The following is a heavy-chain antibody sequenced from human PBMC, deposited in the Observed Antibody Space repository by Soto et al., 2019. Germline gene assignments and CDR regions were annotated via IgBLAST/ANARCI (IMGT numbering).Heavy chain of an antibody. CDR3: AKEYDLWSGRLGNWFDP. J-gene: IGHJ5*02. CDR1: GFTFSSYA. D-gene: IGHD3-3*01. Sequence: EVQLLESGGGLVQPGGSLRLSCAASGFTFSSYAMSWVRQAPGKGLEWVSAISGSGGSTYYADSVKGRFTISRDNSKNTLYLQMNSLRAEDTAVYYCAKEYDLWSGRLGNWFDPWGQGTLVTVSS. V-gene: IGHV3-23*01. CDR2: ISGSGGST.